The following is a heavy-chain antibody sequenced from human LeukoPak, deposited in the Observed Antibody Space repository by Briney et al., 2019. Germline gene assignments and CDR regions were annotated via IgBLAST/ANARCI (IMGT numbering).Heavy chain of an antibody. CDR3: ARAMAIFGVSYYYYYGMDV. CDR1: GYTFTSYG. CDR2: ISAYNGNT. V-gene: IGHV1-18*01. Sequence: ASVKVSCKASGYTFTSYGISWVRQAPGQGLEWVGWISAYNGNTNYAQKLQGRVTMTTDTSTSTAYMELRSLRSDDTAVYYCARAMAIFGVSYYYYYGMDVWGQGTTVTVSS. J-gene: IGHJ6*02. D-gene: IGHD3-3*01.